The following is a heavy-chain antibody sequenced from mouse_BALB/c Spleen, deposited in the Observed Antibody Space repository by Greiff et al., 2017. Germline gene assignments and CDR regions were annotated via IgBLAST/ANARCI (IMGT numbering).Heavy chain of an antibody. D-gene: IGHD1-2*01. Sequence: EVKLQESGGGLVQPGGSRKLSCAASGFTFSSFGMHWVRQAPEKGLEWVAYISSGSSTIYYADTVKGRFTISRDNPKNTLFLQMTSLRSEDTAMYYCAREFITTASYAMDYWGQGTSVTVSS. CDR3: AREFITTASYAMDY. CDR1: GFTFSSFG. V-gene: IGHV5-17*02. J-gene: IGHJ4*01. CDR2: ISSGSSTI.